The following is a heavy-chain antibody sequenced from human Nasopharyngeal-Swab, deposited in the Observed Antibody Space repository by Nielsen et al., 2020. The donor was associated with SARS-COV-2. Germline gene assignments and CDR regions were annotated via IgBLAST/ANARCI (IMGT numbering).Heavy chain of an antibody. D-gene: IGHD4-11*01. CDR3: AKGRLKGDSDYVIAWY. J-gene: IGHJ4*02. CDR1: GFTFSSYA. Sequence: GGSLRLSCAASGFTFSSYAMSWVRQAPGKGLEWVSAISGSGGSTYYADSVKGRFTIPRDNSKTTQYLQMNSQRAEDTAVYYCAKGRLKGDSDYVIAWYWGQGTLVTVSS. V-gene: IGHV3-23*01. CDR2: ISGSGGST.